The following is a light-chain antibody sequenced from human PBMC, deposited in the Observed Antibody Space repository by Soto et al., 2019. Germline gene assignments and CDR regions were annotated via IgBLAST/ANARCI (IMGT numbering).Light chain of an antibody. V-gene: IGKV2-28*01. J-gene: IGKJ1*01. Sequence: IVMTQSPLSLPVTPGEPASLSCRSSQILLHSNGYNYLDWYLQKPGQSPQLLIYLGSNRSSGVPDRFSGSGSGTDFTLKISRVEAEDVGVYYCMQALQTPWTCGQGTKVDIK. CDR3: MQALQTPWT. CDR1: QILLHSNGYNY. CDR2: LGS.